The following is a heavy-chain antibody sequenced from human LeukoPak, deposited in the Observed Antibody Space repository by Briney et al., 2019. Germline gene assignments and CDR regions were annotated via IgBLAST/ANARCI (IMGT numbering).Heavy chain of an antibody. D-gene: IGHD3-10*01. CDR2: IYHSGST. Sequence: SETLSLTCAVSGISMNSSNWWSWVRQPPGKGLEWIGEIYHSGSTNCNPSLKSRVTISVDKSKNQFSLKLSSVTAADTAVYYXXXXYYYGSGSLDYWGQGTLATVSS. CDR3: XXXYYYGSGSLDY. V-gene: IGHV4-4*02. J-gene: IGHJ4*02. CDR1: GISMNSSNW.